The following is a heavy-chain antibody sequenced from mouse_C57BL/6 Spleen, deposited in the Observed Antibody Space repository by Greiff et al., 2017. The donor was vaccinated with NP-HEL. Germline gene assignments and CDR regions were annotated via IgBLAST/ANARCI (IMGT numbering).Heavy chain of an antibody. CDR2: INPNNGGT. CDR3: ARHYDYGDYDAMGY. J-gene: IGHJ4*01. V-gene: IGHV1-22*01. CDR1: GYTFTDYH. Sequence: EVQLQQSGPELVKPGASVKMSCKAFGYTFTDYHMHWVKQSHGKSLEWIGYINPNNGGTSYNQKFKGKATLTVNQYSSTAYMKLRSLTSGDSAVYYGARHYDYGDYDAMGYWGQGTSVTVSS. D-gene: IGHD2-4*01.